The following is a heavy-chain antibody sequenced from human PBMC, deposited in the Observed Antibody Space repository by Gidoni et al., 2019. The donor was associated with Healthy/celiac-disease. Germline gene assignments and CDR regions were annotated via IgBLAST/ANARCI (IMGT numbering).Heavy chain of an antibody. CDR3: AAAVGMGYRTYFDY. J-gene: IGHJ4*02. CDR1: GGTFSSYA. V-gene: IGHV1-69*06. CDR2: ILPIFGTA. Sequence: QVQLVQSGAEVKKPGSAVKVSCKASGGTFSSYAISWVRQAPGQGLEWMGGILPIFGTANYAQKFQGRVTITADKSTSTAYMELSSLRSEDTAVYYCAAAVGMGYRTYFDYWGQGTLVTVSS. D-gene: IGHD3-16*02.